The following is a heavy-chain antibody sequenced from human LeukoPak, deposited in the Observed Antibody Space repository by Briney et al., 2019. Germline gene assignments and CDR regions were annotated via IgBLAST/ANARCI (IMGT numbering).Heavy chain of an antibody. V-gene: IGHV3-15*01. CDR2: IKSKTDGGTT. D-gene: IGHD2-2*01. CDR3: TTNPPYVVVPAVTNFDY. CDR1: GFTFSNAW. Sequence: GGSLRLSCAASGFTFSNAWMSWVRQAPGKGLEWVGRIKSKTDGGTTDYAAPVKGRFTISRDDSKNTLYLQMNSLKTEDTAVYYCTTNPPYVVVPAVTNFDYWGQGTLVTVSS. J-gene: IGHJ4*02.